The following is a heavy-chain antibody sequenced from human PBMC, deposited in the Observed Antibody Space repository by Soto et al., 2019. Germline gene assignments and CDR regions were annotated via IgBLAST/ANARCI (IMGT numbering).Heavy chain of an antibody. CDR3: ARDRRVGTDYGIFDP. J-gene: IGHJ5*02. V-gene: IGHV4-61*01. CDR1: GGSVSSGSYY. D-gene: IGHD4-17*01. Sequence: KTSETLSLTCTVSGGSVSSGSYYWSWIRQPPGKGLEWIGYIYYSGSTNYNPSLKSRVTISVDTSRNQFSLNLSSVTAVDTAVYYCARDRRVGTDYGIFDPWGQGTLVTVSS. CDR2: IYYSGST.